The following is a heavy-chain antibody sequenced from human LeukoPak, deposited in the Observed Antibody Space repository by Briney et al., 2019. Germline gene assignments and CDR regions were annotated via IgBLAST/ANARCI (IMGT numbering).Heavy chain of an antibody. D-gene: IGHD1-26*01. CDR3: ARDLGARGPPDAFGI. Sequence: GGSLRLSCAASGFTFSSYSMNWVRQAPGKGLEWVSSISSSSSYIYYSHSVKGRFTISRDNAKNSLYLQVNSLSAEDTAVYYCARDLGARGPPDAFGIWGQGTMVTVSS. V-gene: IGHV3-21*01. J-gene: IGHJ3*02. CDR1: GFTFSSYS. CDR2: ISSSSSYI.